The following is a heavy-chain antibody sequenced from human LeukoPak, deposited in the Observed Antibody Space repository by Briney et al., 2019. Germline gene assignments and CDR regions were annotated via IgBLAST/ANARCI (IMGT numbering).Heavy chain of an antibody. D-gene: IGHD6-13*01. J-gene: IGHJ4*02. V-gene: IGHV4-34*01. CDR3: ARDPSRIGPEYSSSWYEVDHKDY. CDR1: SGSFSGYY. CDR2: INHSGST. Sequence: SETLSLTCAVYSGSFSGYYWSWIRQPPGKGLEWIGEINHSGSTNYNPSLKSRVTISVDTSKNQFSLKLSSVTAADTAVYYCARDPSRIGPEYSSSWYEVDHKDYWGQGTLVTVSS.